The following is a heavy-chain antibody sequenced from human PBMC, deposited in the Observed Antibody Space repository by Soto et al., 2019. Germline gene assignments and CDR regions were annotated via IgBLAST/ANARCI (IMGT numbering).Heavy chain of an antibody. J-gene: IGHJ4*02. CDR2: ISAHNGNT. V-gene: IGHV1-18*01. D-gene: IGHD1-1*01. Sequence: QVHLVESGAEVKKPGASVKVSCKGSGYTFTSYGITWVRQAPGQGLEWMGWISAHNGNTDYAQKLQGRVTVTRDTSTSTAYMELRSLRADDPAVYYWARGRYVDYWGQGALVTVSS. CDR3: ARGRYVDY. CDR1: GYTFTSYG.